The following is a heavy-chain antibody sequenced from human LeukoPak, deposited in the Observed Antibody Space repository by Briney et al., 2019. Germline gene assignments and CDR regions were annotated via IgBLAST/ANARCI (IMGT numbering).Heavy chain of an antibody. V-gene: IGHV3-48*02. CDR1: GFTVSSNY. J-gene: IGHJ4*02. Sequence: GGSLRLSCAASGFTVSSNYMSWVRQAPGKGLEWVSAISGSGGSTIYYADSVKGRFTISRDNAKNSLYLQMNSLRDEDTAVYYCARDGRYGDYVRFDYWGQGTLVTVSS. CDR3: ARDGRYGDYVRFDY. D-gene: IGHD4-17*01. CDR2: ISGSGGSTI.